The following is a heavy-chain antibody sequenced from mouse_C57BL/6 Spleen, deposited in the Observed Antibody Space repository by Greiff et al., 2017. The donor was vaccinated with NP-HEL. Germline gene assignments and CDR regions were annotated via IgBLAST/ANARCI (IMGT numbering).Heavy chain of an antibody. J-gene: IGHJ4*01. V-gene: IGHV1-64*01. CDR3: ARSPKAMDY. Sequence: QVQLKQPGAELVKPGASVKLSCKASGHTFTSYWMHWVKQRPGQGLEWIGMIHPNSGSTNYNEKFKSKATLTVDKSSSTAYMQLSSLTSEDSAVYYCARSPKAMDYWGQGTSVTVSS. CDR2: IHPNSGST. CDR1: GHTFTSYW.